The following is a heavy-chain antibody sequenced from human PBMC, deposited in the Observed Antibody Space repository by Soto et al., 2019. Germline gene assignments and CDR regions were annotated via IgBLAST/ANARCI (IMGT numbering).Heavy chain of an antibody. CDR1: GYTFTGYY. CDR2: INPNSGGT. CDR3: ARGRYGGSGSWVCAFDI. Sequence: GASVKVSCKASGYTFTGYYMHWVRQAPGQGHEWMGWINPNSGGTNYAQKFQGWVTMTRDTSISTANMKLSRLRSDDTDVYYCARGRYGGSGSWVCAFDIWGQGTMVTVSS. V-gene: IGHV1-2*04. D-gene: IGHD6-13*01. J-gene: IGHJ3*02.